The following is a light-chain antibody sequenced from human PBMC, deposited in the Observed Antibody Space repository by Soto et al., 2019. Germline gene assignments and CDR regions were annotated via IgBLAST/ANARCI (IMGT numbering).Light chain of an antibody. CDR1: QSVSSSF. CDR3: QQYVTSPWA. V-gene: IGKV3-20*01. Sequence: EIVLTQSPGTLSLSPGERATLSCRASQSVSSSFLAWYQQKPGQAPRLLIYAASNRATGIPDRFSGSGSGTDFTLTISRLEAEDFAVYYCQQYVTSPWAFGQGTKVAIE. CDR2: AAS. J-gene: IGKJ1*01.